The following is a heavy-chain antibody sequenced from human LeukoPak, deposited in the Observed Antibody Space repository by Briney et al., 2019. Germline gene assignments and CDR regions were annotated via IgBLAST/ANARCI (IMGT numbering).Heavy chain of an antibody. CDR3: ARDYGGGGFLNEYFQH. V-gene: IGHV3-23*01. CDR1: GFTFSSYA. J-gene: IGHJ1*01. Sequence: PGGSLRLSCAASGFTFSSYAMNWVRQAPGKGLEWVSSIIGRGGVTYYADSVKGRFTISRDNSKNTLFLQMNSLGAEDTAVYYCARDYGGGGFLNEYFQHWGQGTLVTVSS. CDR2: IIGRGGVT. D-gene: IGHD2-21*01.